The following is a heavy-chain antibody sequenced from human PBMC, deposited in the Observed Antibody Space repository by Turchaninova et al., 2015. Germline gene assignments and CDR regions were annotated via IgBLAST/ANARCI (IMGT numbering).Heavy chain of an antibody. J-gene: IGHJ4*02. CDR2: IRSKAYGGTT. V-gene: IGHV3-49*03. Sequence: EVHLVESGGGLVQPGQSLRLSCTASGFTFEDYAMSWFRQTPGKGLEWVGLIRSKAYGGTTEYAASVKGRFTISRDDSKSVAYLQMNSLQTEDTAVYYCSRSQTFDYWGQGTLVTVSS. CDR3: SRSQTFDY. CDR1: GFTFEDYA.